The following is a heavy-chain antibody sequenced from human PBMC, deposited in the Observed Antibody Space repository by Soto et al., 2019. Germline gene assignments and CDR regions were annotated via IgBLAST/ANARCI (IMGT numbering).Heavy chain of an antibody. D-gene: IGHD3-22*01. Sequence: SETLSLTCTVSGGSISSSSYYWGWIRQPPGKGLEWIGSIYYSGSTYYNPSLKSRVTISVDTSKSQFSLKLSSVTAADTAVYYCARSLLLWFGELSDYYDSSGYYFDYWGQGTLVTVSS. CDR1: GGSISSSSYY. CDR2: IYYSGST. J-gene: IGHJ4*02. V-gene: IGHV4-39*01. CDR3: ARSLLLWFGELSDYYDSSGYYFDY.